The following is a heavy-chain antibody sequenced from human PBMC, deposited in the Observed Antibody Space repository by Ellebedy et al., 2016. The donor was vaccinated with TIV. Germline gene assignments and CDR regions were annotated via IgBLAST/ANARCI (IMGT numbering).Heavy chain of an antibody. CDR2: GGYT. D-gene: IGHD3-10*01. Sequence: PGGSLRPSCPASGFIASTNHMSWVRQAPGKGLEWVGGYTNYADSVKGRFTISTHNSRNTLYLQMTNLRTEDTAVYYCAKGSFPFGDKSERIYSFQYWGQGTLVTVSS. CDR1: GFIASTNH. J-gene: IGHJ4*02. V-gene: IGHV3-53*04. CDR3: AKGSFPFGDKSERIYSFQY.